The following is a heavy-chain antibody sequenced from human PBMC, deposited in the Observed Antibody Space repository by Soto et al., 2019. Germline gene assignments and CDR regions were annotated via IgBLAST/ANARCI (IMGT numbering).Heavy chain of an antibody. CDR3: ASSPLGGGLVSAFDI. V-gene: IGHV1-69*06. CDR2: IIPIFGTA. Sequence: AVKVSCKASGGTFSSYAISWVRQAPGQGLEWMGGIIPIFGTANYAQKFQGRVTITADKSTSTAYMELSSLRSEDTAVYYCASSPLGGGLVSAFDIWGQGTMVTVSS. CDR1: GGTFSSYA. D-gene: IGHD3-16*01. J-gene: IGHJ3*02.